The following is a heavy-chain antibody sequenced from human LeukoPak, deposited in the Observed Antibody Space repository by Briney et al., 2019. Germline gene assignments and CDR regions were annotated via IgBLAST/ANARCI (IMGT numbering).Heavy chain of an antibody. D-gene: IGHD6-13*01. J-gene: IGHJ4*02. CDR2: MSGSGGGT. CDR1: GFTFSYYA. CDR3: AKVSSGSWHYFDY. V-gene: IGHV3-23*01. Sequence: GGSLRLSCAASGFTFSYYAMSWVRQAPGRGLEWVSGMSGSGGGTFYADSVKGRFTISRDNSENTLYLQMNSLRAEDTALYYCAKVSSGSWHYFDYWGQGTLVTVSS.